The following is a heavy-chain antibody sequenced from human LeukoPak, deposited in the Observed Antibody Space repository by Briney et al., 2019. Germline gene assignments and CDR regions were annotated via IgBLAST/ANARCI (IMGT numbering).Heavy chain of an antibody. D-gene: IGHD3-3*01. V-gene: IGHV1-46*01. CDR2: INPSGGST. Sequence: ASVKVSCKTSGYTFTSYYMHWVRQAPGRGLEWMGIINPSGGSTSYAQKFQGRVTMTRDTSTSTVYMELSSLRSEDTAVYYCARVFGEGAFDIWGQGTMVTVSP. CDR1: GYTFTSYY. J-gene: IGHJ3*02. CDR3: ARVFGEGAFDI.